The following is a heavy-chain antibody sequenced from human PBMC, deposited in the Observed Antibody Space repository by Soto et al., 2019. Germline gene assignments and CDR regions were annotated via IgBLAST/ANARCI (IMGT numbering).Heavy chain of an antibody. V-gene: IGHV4-31*11. CDR1: GGSFSGYY. J-gene: IGHJ4*02. D-gene: IGHD4-17*01. Sequence: SETLSLTCAVYGGSFSGYYWSWIRQHPGKGLEWIGYIYYSGSTYYNPSLKSRVTISVDTSKNQFSLKLSSVTAADTAVYYCATSLRSTTFDYWGQGTLVTVSS. CDR2: IYYSGST. CDR3: ATSLRSTTFDY.